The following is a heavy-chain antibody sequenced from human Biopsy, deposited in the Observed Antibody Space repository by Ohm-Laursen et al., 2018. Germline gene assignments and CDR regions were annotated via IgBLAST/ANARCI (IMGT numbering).Heavy chain of an antibody. Sequence: SSAKVSCKTSGVTFNSYAISWVRQAPGQGLEWMGGVMPIFGTANYAQKFQGRVTITADKSTSTAHLDLSSLRSEDTAVYYCATRVTPVTTLYYYAMDVWGQGTTVTVSS. J-gene: IGHJ6*02. CDR2: VMPIFGTA. CDR1: GVTFNSYA. V-gene: IGHV1-69*06. D-gene: IGHD4-17*01. CDR3: ATRVTPVTTLYYYAMDV.